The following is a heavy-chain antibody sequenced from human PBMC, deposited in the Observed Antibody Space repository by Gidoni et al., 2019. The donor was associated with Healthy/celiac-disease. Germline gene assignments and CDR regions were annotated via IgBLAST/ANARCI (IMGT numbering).Heavy chain of an antibody. Sequence: GVSSKKKFSNYSMTWVRQAPGKGLEWVSSISSSSSYIYYADSVKGRFTISRDNAKNSLYLQMHSLRAEHTAAYPCAIGPDPYHYATGVMDVWGQGTTVTVSS. CDR1: KKKFSNYS. V-gene: IGHV3-21*01. CDR2: ISSSSSYI. CDR3: AIGPDPYHYATGVMDV. J-gene: IGHJ6*02. D-gene: IGHD5-12*01.